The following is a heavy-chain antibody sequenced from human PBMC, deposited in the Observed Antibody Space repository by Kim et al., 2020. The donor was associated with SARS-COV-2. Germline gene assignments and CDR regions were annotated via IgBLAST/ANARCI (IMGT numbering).Heavy chain of an antibody. V-gene: IGHV3-33*06. J-gene: IGHJ5*02. Sequence: GGSLRLSCVASGFIFSNYGMHWVRQAPGKGLEWVAVIWYDGSNRYYADSVKGRFTISRDNSKNTLYLQMSSLRAEDTAVYYCAKAYQYSGADWFDPWGQGTPVTVSS. CDR2: IWYDGSNR. CDR3: AKAYQYSGADWFDP. D-gene: IGHD3-10*01. CDR1: GFIFSNYG.